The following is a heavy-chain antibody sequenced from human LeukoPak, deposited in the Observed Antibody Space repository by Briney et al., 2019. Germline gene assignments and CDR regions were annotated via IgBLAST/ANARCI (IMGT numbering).Heavy chain of an antibody. CDR3: AKRGYSSGXXXXXXXYGMDX. J-gene: IGHJ6*02. D-gene: IGHD6-19*01. Sequence: GGSLRLSCAASGFTFSSYAMSWVRQAPGKGLEWVSAISGSGGSTYYADSVKGRFTISRDNSKNTLYLQMNSLRAEDTAVYYCAKRGYSSGXXXXXXXYGMDXWGQGTT. V-gene: IGHV3-23*01. CDR1: GFTFSSYA. CDR2: ISGSGGST.